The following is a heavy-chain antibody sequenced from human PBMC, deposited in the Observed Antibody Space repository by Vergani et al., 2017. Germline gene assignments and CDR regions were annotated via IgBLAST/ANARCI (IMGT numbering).Heavy chain of an antibody. CDR1: GFTFSSYS. CDR2: ISSSSSYI. Sequence: EVQLVESGGGLVKPGGSLRLSCAASGFTFSSYSMNWVRQAPGKGLEWVSSISSSSSYIYYADSVKGRFTISRDNAKNSLYLQMNSLRAEDTAVYYCARGNGYSSSSSYYDYYYGMDVWGQGTTVTVSS. CDR3: ARGNGYSSSSSYYDYYYGMDV. J-gene: IGHJ6*02. D-gene: IGHD6-6*01. V-gene: IGHV3-21*01.